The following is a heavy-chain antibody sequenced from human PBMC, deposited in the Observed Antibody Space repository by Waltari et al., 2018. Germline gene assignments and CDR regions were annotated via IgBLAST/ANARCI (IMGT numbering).Heavy chain of an antibody. CDR1: GYTFTGYY. D-gene: IGHD3-3*01. CDR2: INPNSGGT. CDR3: ARGRITIFGVEAYYFDY. V-gene: IGHV1-2*06. Sequence: QVQLVQSGAEVKKPGASVKVSCKASGYTFTGYYMHWVRQAPGQGLEWMGRINPNSGGTNYAQKFQGRVTMTRDTSISTAYMELSRLRSDDTAVYYCARGRITIFGVEAYYFDYWGQGTLVTVSS. J-gene: IGHJ4*02.